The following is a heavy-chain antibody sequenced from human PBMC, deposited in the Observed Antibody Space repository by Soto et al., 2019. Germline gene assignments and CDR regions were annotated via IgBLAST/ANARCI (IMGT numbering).Heavy chain of an antibody. J-gene: IGHJ5*02. CDR3: ARALGYGSGGSCYPNWFDP. Sequence: SETLSLTCAVYGGSFSGYYWSWIRQPPGKGLEWIGEINHSGSTNYNPSLKSRVTISVDTSKNQYSLKLSSVTAADTAVYYCARALGYGSGGSCYPNWFDPWGQGTLVTVSS. CDR1: GGSFSGYY. CDR2: INHSGST. D-gene: IGHD2-15*01. V-gene: IGHV4-34*01.